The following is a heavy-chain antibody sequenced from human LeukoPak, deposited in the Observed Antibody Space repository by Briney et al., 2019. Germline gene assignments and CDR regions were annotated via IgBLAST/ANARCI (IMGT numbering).Heavy chain of an antibody. J-gene: IGHJ4*02. Sequence: HPGGSLRLSCAASGFTFSSYGMHWVRQAPGKGLEWVSFTRYDGSNKYYADSVKGRFTISRDNSKNTLYLQMNSLRSEDTADCAKPPLDDSFAFDYWGQGTLVTVSS. D-gene: IGHD5-18*01. V-gene: IGHV3-30*02. CDR1: GFTFSSYG. CDR2: TRYDGSNK. CDR3: PPLDDSFAFDY.